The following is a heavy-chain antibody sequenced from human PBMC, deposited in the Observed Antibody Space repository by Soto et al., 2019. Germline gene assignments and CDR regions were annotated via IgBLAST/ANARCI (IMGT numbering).Heavy chain of an antibody. Sequence: QVQLVESGGGVVQPGRSLRLSCAASGFTFSSYAMHWVRQAPGKGLEWVAVISYDGSNKYYADSVKGRFTISRDNSKNPLYLQMNSLRAEDTAVYYCAGPMTTVVTHYWYFDLWGRGTLVTVSS. CDR3: AGPMTTVVTHYWYFDL. CDR2: ISYDGSNK. CDR1: GFTFSSYA. D-gene: IGHD4-17*01. V-gene: IGHV3-30-3*01. J-gene: IGHJ2*01.